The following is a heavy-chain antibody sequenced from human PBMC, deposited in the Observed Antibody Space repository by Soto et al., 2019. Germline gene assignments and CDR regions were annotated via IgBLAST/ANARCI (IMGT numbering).Heavy chain of an antibody. CDR2: IYYSGST. J-gene: IGHJ4*02. V-gene: IGHV4-30-4*01. CDR1: GGSISSGDYY. Sequence: SETLSLTCTVSGGSISSGDYYWSWIRQPPGKGLEWIGYIYYSGSTYYNPSLKSRVTISVDTSKNQFSLKLSSVTAADTAVYYCARVPTYGDYVGCLDYWGQGTLVTVSS. CDR3: ARVPTYGDYVGCLDY. D-gene: IGHD4-17*01.